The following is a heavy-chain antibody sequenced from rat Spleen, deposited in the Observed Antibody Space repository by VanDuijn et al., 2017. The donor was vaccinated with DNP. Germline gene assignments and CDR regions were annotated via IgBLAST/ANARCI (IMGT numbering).Heavy chain of an antibody. CDR1: GFTFSDYA. J-gene: IGHJ2*01. Sequence: EVQLVESGGGFVQPGRSLKLSCAASGFTFSDYAMAWVRQAPKRGLEWVATVTYDGRTTYYRDSVKGRFTISRDNAKTTLFLQMDSLRSEDTATYYCVTRNFDYNYFEYWGQGVIVTVSS. D-gene: IGHD1-2*01. CDR3: VTRNFDYNYFEY. CDR2: VTYDGRTT. V-gene: IGHV5-17*01.